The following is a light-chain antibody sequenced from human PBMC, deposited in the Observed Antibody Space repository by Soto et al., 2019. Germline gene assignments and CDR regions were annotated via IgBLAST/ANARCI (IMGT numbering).Light chain of an antibody. CDR1: QSVSSN. V-gene: IGKV3-15*01. CDR2: VAS. J-gene: IGKJ1*01. Sequence: EIVMTQSPATLSVSPGERATLSYRASQSVSSNLAWYQQKPGQAPRLLIYVASTRATGIPARFSGSGSGTEFTLTISSLQSEDFAVYYCQQYNNWPPRWTFGQGTKVDIK. CDR3: QQYNNWPPRWT.